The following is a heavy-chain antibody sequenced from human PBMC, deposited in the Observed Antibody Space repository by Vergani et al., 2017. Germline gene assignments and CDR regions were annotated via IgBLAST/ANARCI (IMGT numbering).Heavy chain of an antibody. CDR3: ARAYDYVWGSSSD. V-gene: IGHV3-30-3*01. D-gene: IGHD3-16*01. CDR2: ISYDGSNK. CDR1: GFTFSSYA. J-gene: IGHJ4*02. Sequence: QVQLVESGGGVVQPGRSLRLSCAASGFTFSSYAMHWVRQAPGKGLEWVAVISYDGSNKYYADSVKGRFTISRDNSKNTLYLQMNSLRAEDTAVYYCARAYDYVWGSSSDWGQGTLVTVSS.